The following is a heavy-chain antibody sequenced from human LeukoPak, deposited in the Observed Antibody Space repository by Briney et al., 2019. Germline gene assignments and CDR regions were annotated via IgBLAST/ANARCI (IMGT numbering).Heavy chain of an antibody. J-gene: IGHJ6*03. CDR1: GFTFDDYA. Sequence: GRSLRLSCAASGFTFDDYAMHWVRQAPGKGLEWVSGISWNSGSIGYADSVKGRFTISRDNAKNSLYLQMNSLRAEDTAVYYCAREGMEVVVPAAPPFVVGYYYYMDVWGKGTTVTVSS. D-gene: IGHD2-2*01. CDR3: AREGMEVVVPAAPPFVVGYYYYMDV. CDR2: ISWNSGSI. V-gene: IGHV3-9*01.